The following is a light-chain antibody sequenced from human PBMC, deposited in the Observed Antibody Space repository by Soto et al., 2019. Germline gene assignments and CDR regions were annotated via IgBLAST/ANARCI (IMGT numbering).Light chain of an antibody. J-gene: IGKJ1*01. CDR3: QQYSNWPSWT. CDR2: GAS. V-gene: IGKV3-15*01. Sequence: EKVMTQSPATLSMSPGERATLSCRASQSVSNFLAWYQQKPGQAPRLLIYGASTRATGVPARFSGSGSGTEFPLTISSQQSEDFAVYYCQQYSNWPSWTFGQGTKVEVK. CDR1: QSVSNF.